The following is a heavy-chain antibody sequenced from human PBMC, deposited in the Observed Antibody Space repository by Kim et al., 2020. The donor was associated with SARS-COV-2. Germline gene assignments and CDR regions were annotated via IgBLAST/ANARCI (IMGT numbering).Heavy chain of an antibody. J-gene: IGHJ4*02. CDR2: IYYSGST. V-gene: IGHV4-59*13. CDR1: GGSISSYY. D-gene: IGHD3-22*01. Sequence: SETLSLTCTVSGGSISSYYWSWIRQPPGKGLEWIGYIYYSGSTNYNPSLKSRVTISVDTSKNQFSLKLSSVTAADTAVYYCARVTYYYDSSGYYSTTFDYWGQGTLVTVSS. CDR3: ARVTYYYDSSGYYSTTFDY.